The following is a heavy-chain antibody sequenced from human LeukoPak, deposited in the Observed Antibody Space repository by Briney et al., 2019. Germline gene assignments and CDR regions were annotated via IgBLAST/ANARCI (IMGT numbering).Heavy chain of an antibody. Sequence: PSETLSLTCTVSGGSISSYYWSWIRQPPGEGLEWIGYIYYSGSTNYNPSLKSRVTISVDTSKNQFSLRLSSVTAADTAVYYCARQERYSSSWYEDYYYGMDVWGQGTTVTVSS. J-gene: IGHJ6*02. CDR3: ARQERYSSSWYEDYYYGMDV. CDR2: IYYSGST. D-gene: IGHD6-13*01. CDR1: GGSISSYY. V-gene: IGHV4-59*08.